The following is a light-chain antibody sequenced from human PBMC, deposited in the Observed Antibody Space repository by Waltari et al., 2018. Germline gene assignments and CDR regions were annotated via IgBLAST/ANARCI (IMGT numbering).Light chain of an antibody. Sequence: QSALTQPASVSGSPGQSITLSCTGTSSDVGRYNYASWYQQPPAKAPKLIIFDVSDRPSGVSYRFSGSKSGNTASLTISGLQAEDEADYYCSSYTTTTDVVFGGGTKVTVL. CDR3: SSYTTTTDVV. CDR1: SSDVGRYNY. CDR2: DVS. J-gene: IGLJ2*01. V-gene: IGLV2-14*03.